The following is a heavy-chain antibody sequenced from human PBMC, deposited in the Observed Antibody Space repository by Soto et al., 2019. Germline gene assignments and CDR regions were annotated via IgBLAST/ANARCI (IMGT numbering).Heavy chain of an antibody. D-gene: IGHD3-22*01. V-gene: IGHV1-18*01. CDR2: ISTYNGNT. CDR3: ARGPTDYYDNSANYFLDY. Sequence: QVQLVQSGAEVKKPGASVKVSCKASGYTFITSGVSGVRQDPGQGIDWRGWISTYNGNTRYAERPQGRVTMTTDTTTNTAYMELRNLRSDDTAVYYCARGPTDYYDNSANYFLDYWGQGTMVTVSS. J-gene: IGHJ4*02. CDR1: GYTFITSG.